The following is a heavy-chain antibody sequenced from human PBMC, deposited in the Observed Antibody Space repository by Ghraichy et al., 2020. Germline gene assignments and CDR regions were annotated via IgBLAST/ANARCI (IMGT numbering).Heavy chain of an antibody. Sequence: GGSLRLSCAASGFTFSSYAMNWVRQAPGKGLEWVSVISASGSTTYYADSVKGRFTISRDNSKNTLYLQMNSLRADDTAVYYCAKDVGRTPTPGRAFNIWGQGTMVTVSS. CDR2: ISASGSTT. D-gene: IGHD1-14*01. CDR3: AKDVGRTPTPGRAFNI. J-gene: IGHJ3*02. V-gene: IGHV3-23*01. CDR1: GFTFSSYA.